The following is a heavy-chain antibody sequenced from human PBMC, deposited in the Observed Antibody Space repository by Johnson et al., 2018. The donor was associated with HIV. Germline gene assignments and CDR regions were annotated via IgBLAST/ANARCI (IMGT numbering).Heavy chain of an antibody. CDR3: ARRTVVTPGAFDI. V-gene: IGHV3-66*04. CDR2: IYSGGST. CDR1: GFTVSSNY. Sequence: EQLVESGGGLVQPGGSLRLSCAASGFTVSSNYMSWVRQAPGKGLEWVSVIYSGGSTYYADSVKGRFTISRDNSKNTLYLQMNSLRAEDTAVYYCARRTVVTPGAFDIWGQGTMVTVSS. J-gene: IGHJ3*02. D-gene: IGHD4-23*01.